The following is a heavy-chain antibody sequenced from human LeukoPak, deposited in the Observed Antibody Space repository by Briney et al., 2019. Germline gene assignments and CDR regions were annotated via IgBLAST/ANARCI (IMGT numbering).Heavy chain of an antibody. D-gene: IGHD6-13*01. CDR3: AISSSWSAFDI. CDR1: GYTFTSYA. J-gene: IGHJ3*02. Sequence: ASVKVSCKASGYTFTSYAISWVRQAPGQGLEWMGWINTNTGNPTYAQGFTGRFVFSLDTSVSTAYLQISSLKAEDTAVYYCAISSSWSAFDIWGQGTMVTVSS. V-gene: IGHV7-4-1*02. CDR2: INTNTGNP.